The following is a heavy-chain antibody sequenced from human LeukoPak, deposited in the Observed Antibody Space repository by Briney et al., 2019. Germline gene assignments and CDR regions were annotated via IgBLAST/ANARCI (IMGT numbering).Heavy chain of an antibody. J-gene: IGHJ3*02. D-gene: IGHD3-22*01. V-gene: IGHV1-69*05. CDR2: IIPIFGTA. CDR1: GGTFSSYA. CDR3: ARALVRTYYYDSSSAFDI. Sequence: SVKVSCKASGGTFSSYAISWVRQAPGQGLEWMGRIIPIFGTANYAQKFRGRVTITTDESTSTAYMELSSLRSEDTAVYYCARALVRTYYYDSSSAFDIWGQGTMVTVSS.